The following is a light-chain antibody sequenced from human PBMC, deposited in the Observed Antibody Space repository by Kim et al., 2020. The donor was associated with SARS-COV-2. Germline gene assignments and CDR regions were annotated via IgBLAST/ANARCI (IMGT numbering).Light chain of an antibody. CDR3: QQYNYYPYT. Sequence: DIQMTQSPSTLSAAIGDRATITCRASQSISSWLAWYQQKPGKAPKLLICAASTLESGVPSRFSGSSSGTEFTLTITSLQPDDFVTYYCQQYNYYPYTFGQGTKLEI. CDR2: AAS. V-gene: IGKV1-5*01. CDR1: QSISSW. J-gene: IGKJ2*01.